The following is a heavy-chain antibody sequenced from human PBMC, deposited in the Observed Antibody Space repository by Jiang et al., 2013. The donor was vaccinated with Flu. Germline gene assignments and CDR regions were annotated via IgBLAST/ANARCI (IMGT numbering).Heavy chain of an antibody. J-gene: IGHJ4*02. CDR3: ARGTFVPDVMLDY. V-gene: IGHV4-61*02. D-gene: IGHD3-10*01. CDR1: GGSISSGTYY. CDR2: FIPWEH. Sequence: SEPGLVKPSQTLSLTCTVSGGSISSGTYYWSWIRQPAGRGLEWIGRFIPWEHQLQPSLKSRVTMSVDTSENQFSLKLSSLTAADTAVYYCARGTFVPDVMLDYWGRGILVIVSS.